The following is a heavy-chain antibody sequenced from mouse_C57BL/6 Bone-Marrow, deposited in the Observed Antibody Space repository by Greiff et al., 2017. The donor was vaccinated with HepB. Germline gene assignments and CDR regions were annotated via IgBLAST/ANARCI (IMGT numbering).Heavy chain of an antibody. CDR1: GYTFTSYW. CDR2: IDPSDSYT. Sequence: QVQLQQPGAELVMPGASVKLSCKASGYTFTSYWVHWVKQRPGQGLEWIGEIDPSDSYTNYNQKFKGKSTLTVDKSSSTAYMQLSSLTSEDSAVYYCARGDGYWYFDVWGTGTTVTVSS. CDR3: ARGDGYWYFDV. D-gene: IGHD2-3*01. V-gene: IGHV1-69*01. J-gene: IGHJ1*03.